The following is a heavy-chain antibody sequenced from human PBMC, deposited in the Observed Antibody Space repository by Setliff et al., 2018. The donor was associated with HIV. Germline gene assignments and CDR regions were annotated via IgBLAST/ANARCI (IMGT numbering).Heavy chain of an antibody. V-gene: IGHV1-8*01. CDR3: ASGSGYCKNGNCYIGVHKNPDKYYFDY. CDR1: GSTFSTYD. CDR2: MNPNSGNT. J-gene: IGHJ4*02. D-gene: IGHD2-8*01. Sequence: ASVKVSCKPSGSTFSTYDINWVRQATRQGLEWMGWMNPNSGNTGYAQKFQGRVTMTRNTSISTAYMELSSLRSEDTAVYYCASGSGYCKNGNCYIGVHKNPDKYYFDYWGQGTLVTVSS.